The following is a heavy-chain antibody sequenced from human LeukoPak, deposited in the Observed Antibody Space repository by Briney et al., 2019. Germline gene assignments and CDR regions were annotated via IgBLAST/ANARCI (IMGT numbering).Heavy chain of an antibody. Sequence: GGSLRLSCAASGFTFSSYAMSWVRQAPGKGLEWVSAISGSGGSTYYADSVKGRLTISRDNSKNTLYLQMNSLRAEDTAVYYCAKDLRYFDWLQEGLYFQHWGQGTLVTVSS. D-gene: IGHD3-9*01. CDR3: AKDLRYFDWLQEGLYFQH. J-gene: IGHJ1*01. V-gene: IGHV3-23*01. CDR1: GFTFSSYA. CDR2: ISGSGGST.